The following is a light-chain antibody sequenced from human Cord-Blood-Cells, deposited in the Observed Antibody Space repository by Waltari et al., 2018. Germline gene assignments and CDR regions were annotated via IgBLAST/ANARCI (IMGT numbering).Light chain of an antibody. Sequence: QSALTQPASVSGSPGQAITISCTGTSSDVGGYNYVSWYQQHPGKAPKLMLYDVSNRPSGVSNRFSGSKSGNTASLTISGLQAEDEADYYGSSYTSSSTLVVFGGGTKLTVL. CDR3: SSYTSSSTLVV. CDR1: SSDVGGYNY. CDR2: DVS. J-gene: IGLJ2*01. V-gene: IGLV2-14*01.